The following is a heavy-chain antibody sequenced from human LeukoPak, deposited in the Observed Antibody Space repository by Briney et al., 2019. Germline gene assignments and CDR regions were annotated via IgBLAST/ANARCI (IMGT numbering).Heavy chain of an antibody. CDR1: GFTSSSYW. Sequence: PGGSLRLSCAASGFTSSSYWMHWVRQAPGKGLVWVSRINSDGSNTNYADSVKGRSTISRDNAKNTVYLQMNSLRAEDTAVYYCARGRGPYGWFDPWGQGILVTVSS. D-gene: IGHD3-10*01. V-gene: IGHV3-74*01. CDR3: ARGRGPYGWFDP. J-gene: IGHJ5*02. CDR2: INSDGSNT.